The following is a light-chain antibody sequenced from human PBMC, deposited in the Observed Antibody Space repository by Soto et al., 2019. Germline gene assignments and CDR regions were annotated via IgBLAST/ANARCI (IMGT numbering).Light chain of an antibody. CDR2: EVS. V-gene: IGLV2-14*01. J-gene: IGLJ1*01. CDR1: SSDVGGYDY. CDR3: SSYTSSTTLYV. Sequence: QSALTQPASVSGSPGQSITISCTGTSSDVGGYDYVSWFQQHPGKAPKLMLHEVSNRPSGISDRFSGYKSGNTASLTISGLQAEDEADHYCSSYTSSTTLYVFGTGTKVTVL.